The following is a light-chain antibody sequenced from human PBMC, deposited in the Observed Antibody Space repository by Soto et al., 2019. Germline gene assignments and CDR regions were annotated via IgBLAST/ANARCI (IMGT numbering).Light chain of an antibody. CDR2: AAS. J-gene: IGKJ1*01. CDR1: QSISTN. Sequence: EIVMTRSPATLSVSPGERVILSCRASQSISTNLAWYQYIPGQAPRLLIYAASTRATGIPARFSGSGSGTDFTLSITSLQSEDYAVYYCHQYNNWPPWTFGQGTKVEIK. V-gene: IGKV3-15*01. CDR3: HQYNNWPPWT.